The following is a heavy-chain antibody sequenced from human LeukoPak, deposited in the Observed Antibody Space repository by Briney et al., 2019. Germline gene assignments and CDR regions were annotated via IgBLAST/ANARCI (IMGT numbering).Heavy chain of an antibody. J-gene: IGHJ4*02. V-gene: IGHV4-34*01. Sequence: PSETLSLTCAVYGGSFSGYYWSWIRQPPGKGLEWIGEINHSGSTNYNPSLKSRVTISVDTSKNQFSLKLSSVTAADTAVYYCARRGRYCSGGSCYSGFDYWGQGTLVTVSS. CDR1: GGSFSGYY. D-gene: IGHD2-15*01. CDR3: ARRGRYCSGGSCYSGFDY. CDR2: INHSGST.